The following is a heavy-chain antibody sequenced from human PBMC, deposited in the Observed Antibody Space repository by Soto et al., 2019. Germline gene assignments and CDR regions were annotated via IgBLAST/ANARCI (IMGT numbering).Heavy chain of an antibody. Sequence: GGSLRLSCAASGFTFSSYAMSWVRQAPGKGLEWVSAISGSGGSTYYADSVKGRFTISRGNSKNTLNLQMNSLRAEDTAVYYCAKGGDCGGDCPIATPGYYFDYWGQGTLVTVSS. J-gene: IGHJ4*02. CDR1: GFTFSSYA. V-gene: IGHV3-23*01. CDR2: ISGSGGST. D-gene: IGHD2-21*02. CDR3: AKGGDCGGDCPIATPGYYFDY.